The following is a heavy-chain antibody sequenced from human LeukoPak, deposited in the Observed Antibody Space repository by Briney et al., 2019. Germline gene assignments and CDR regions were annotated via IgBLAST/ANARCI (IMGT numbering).Heavy chain of an antibody. CDR3: ARRRAVLWFGELLRGDNWFDP. V-gene: IGHV1-8*01. CDR1: GYTFTSYD. J-gene: IGHJ5*02. Sequence: ASVKVSCKASGYTFTSYDINWVRQATGQGLEWMGWMNPNSGSTGYAQKFQGRVTMTRNTSISTAYMELSSLRSEDTAVYYCARRRAVLWFGELLRGDNWFDPWGQGTLVTVSS. D-gene: IGHD3-10*01. CDR2: MNPNSGST.